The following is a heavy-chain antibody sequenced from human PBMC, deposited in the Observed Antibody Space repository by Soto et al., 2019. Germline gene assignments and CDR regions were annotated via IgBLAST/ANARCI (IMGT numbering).Heavy chain of an antibody. CDR1: GGTFSRHA. J-gene: IGHJ4*02. D-gene: IGHD3-16*01. V-gene: IGHV1-69*01. CDR3: ARGWGDEGAYYYYAY. CDR2: IIPIFGTA. Sequence: QVQLVQSGAEVRKPGSSVKVPCKASGGTFSRHAISWVRQAPGQGLEWMGGIIPIFGTANHAQKFQVRVTIIADESSSAVDMELGSLRSEDTAIYCCARGWGDEGAYYYYAYWGQGTLVIVSS.